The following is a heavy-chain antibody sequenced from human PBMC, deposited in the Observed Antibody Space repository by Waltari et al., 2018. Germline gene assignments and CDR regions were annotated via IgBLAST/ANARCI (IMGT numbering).Heavy chain of an antibody. CDR2: IKGKTDAGTT. V-gene: IGHV3-15*01. CDR1: GLPFSSAW. Sequence: EVQLVESGGGLVKPGGSLRLSCTASGLPFSSAWMSWVRQAPGKGLEWVARIKGKTDAGTTDYAAPVKGRFTISRDDSKNTLYLQMNSLETDDTAVYYCTTVYYGSGNYYNAEVWGQGTLVTVSS. CDR3: TTVYYGSGNYYNAEV. J-gene: IGHJ4*02. D-gene: IGHD3-10*01.